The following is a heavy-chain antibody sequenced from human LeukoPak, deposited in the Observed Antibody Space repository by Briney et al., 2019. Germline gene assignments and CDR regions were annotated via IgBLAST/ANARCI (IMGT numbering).Heavy chain of an antibody. V-gene: IGHV5-51*01. CDR2: VHPGDSDT. Sequence: GESLQISCQGSGYSFTTYWIGWVRQMPGKGLEWMGIVHPGDSDTRYSPSFQGQVTISVEKSISTAYLQWSSLKTSDTAMYFCARANGGRSVFDYWGQGTLVTVSS. D-gene: IGHD4-23*01. CDR1: GYSFTTYW. J-gene: IGHJ4*02. CDR3: ARANGGRSVFDY.